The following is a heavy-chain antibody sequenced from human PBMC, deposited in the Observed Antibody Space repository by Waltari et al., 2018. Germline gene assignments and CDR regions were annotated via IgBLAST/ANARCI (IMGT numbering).Heavy chain of an antibody. V-gene: IGHV4-39*07. Sequence: QPLLQESGPGLVKPSETLSLTCSGSGDPLSSRNYFWGWIRQPPGKGLQWIGSIYYPGNTYYNPSLKSRLTISLDTSKNQFSLKLTSVTAADTAVYFCASGGGYTNGWDYWGQGTPVTVSS. CDR3: ASGGGYTNGWDY. CDR2: IYYPGNT. CDR1: GDPLSSRNYF. D-gene: IGHD2-8*01. J-gene: IGHJ4*02.